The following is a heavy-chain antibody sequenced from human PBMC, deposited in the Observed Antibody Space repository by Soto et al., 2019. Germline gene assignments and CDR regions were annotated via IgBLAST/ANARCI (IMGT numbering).Heavy chain of an antibody. V-gene: IGHV4-59*01. J-gene: IGHJ5*02. CDR3: ARGGPSSKWLDP. CDR1: GGAIRSYY. Sequence: SETLSLTCAVSGGAIRSYYWSWIRQPPGKGLEWIGYIYYTGSTYYNPSLKSRVTISVDTSKNQFSLNLRSVTAADTAVYYCARGGPSSKWLDPWGQGTLVTVS. CDR2: IYYTGST.